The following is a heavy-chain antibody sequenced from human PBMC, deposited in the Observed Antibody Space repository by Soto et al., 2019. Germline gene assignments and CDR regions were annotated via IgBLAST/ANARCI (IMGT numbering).Heavy chain of an antibody. J-gene: IGHJ4*02. CDR2: IGTSGKTI. CDR1: GFTFSSYE. D-gene: IGHD3-3*01. CDR3: ASLEMATMQG. Sequence: EVQLVESGGGLVQAGGSLRLFCAVSGFTFSSYEMNWVRQAPGKGLEWVSYIGTSGKTIYYADSVRGRFTISRDNAKNSLYLQMNSLRAEDTAVYYCASLEMATMQGWGQGTLVTVSS. V-gene: IGHV3-48*03.